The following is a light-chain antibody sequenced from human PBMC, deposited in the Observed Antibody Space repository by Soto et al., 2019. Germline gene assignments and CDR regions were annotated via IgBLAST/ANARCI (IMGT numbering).Light chain of an antibody. CDR3: QQYSSSPRT. Sequence: IVLTQSPGTLSLSPWERATLSCRASQSVSISYLAWYQQKPGRAPRLLIYGVSSRATGIPDRFSGSGSGTDFTLTISRLEPEDFAVYYCQQYSSSPRTFGQGTKVDIK. CDR2: GVS. J-gene: IGKJ1*01. V-gene: IGKV3-20*01. CDR1: QSVSISY.